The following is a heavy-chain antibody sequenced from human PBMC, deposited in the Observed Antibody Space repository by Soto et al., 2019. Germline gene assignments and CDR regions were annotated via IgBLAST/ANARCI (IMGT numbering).Heavy chain of an antibody. V-gene: IGHV4-34*01. CDR3: ASTTFEYSSSRERNWFDP. CDR2: INHSGST. D-gene: IGHD6-6*01. J-gene: IGHJ5*02. CDR1: GGSSRGYY. Sequence: PSETLSLTCAVYGGSSRGYYWSWIRQPPGKGREWIGEINHSGSTNYNPAHKSRVTISGDTSKNQFSLKLSSVTAADTAVYYCASTTFEYSSSRERNWFDPWGQGTLVTVSS.